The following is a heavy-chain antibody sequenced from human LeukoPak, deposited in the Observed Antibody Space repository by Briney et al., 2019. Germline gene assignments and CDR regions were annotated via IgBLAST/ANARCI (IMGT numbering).Heavy chain of an antibody. Sequence: GRSLRLSCSASGFTFSSYAMHWVRQAPGKGLEWVAVISYDGSNKKYADSVKGRFTISRDNSKNTLYLQMNSLRDEDTAVYYCARDSSGWSFDTWGQGTMVTVSS. CDR2: ISYDGSNK. CDR3: ARDSSGWSFDT. J-gene: IGHJ3*02. D-gene: IGHD6-19*01. V-gene: IGHV3-30*04. CDR1: GFTFSSYA.